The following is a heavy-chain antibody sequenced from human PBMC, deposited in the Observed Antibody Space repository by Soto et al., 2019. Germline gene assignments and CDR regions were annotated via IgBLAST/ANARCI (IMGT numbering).Heavy chain of an antibody. V-gene: IGHV1-69*05. J-gene: IGHJ6*02. CDR2: IIPIFGTA. Sequence: SVKVSCKASGGTFSSYAISWVRQAPGQGLEWMGGIIPIFGTANYAQKFQGRVTITTDESTSTAYMELSSLRSEDTAVYYCARDPGGKYSSSWYPGPPAYYYYGMDVWGQGTTVTVSS. CDR1: GGTFSSYA. CDR3: ARDPGGKYSSSWYPGPPAYYYYGMDV. D-gene: IGHD6-13*01.